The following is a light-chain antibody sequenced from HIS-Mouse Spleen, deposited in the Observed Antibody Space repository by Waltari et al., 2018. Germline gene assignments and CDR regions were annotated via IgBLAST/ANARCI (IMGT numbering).Light chain of an antibody. CDR3: SSYAGSNNLGV. CDR1: SSDVGGYNY. Sequence: QSALTQPPSASGSPGQSVTISCTGTSSDVGGYNYVSWYQQHPGKAPKLMILEVSKRPSGVPDRVSGSKSGNTASLTVSGLQAEDEADYYCSSYAGSNNLGVFGTGTKVTVL. J-gene: IGLJ1*01. V-gene: IGLV2-8*01. CDR2: EVS.